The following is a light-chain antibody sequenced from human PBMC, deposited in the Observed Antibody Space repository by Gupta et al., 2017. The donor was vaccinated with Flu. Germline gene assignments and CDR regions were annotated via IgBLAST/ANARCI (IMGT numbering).Light chain of an antibody. CDR2: QVS. J-gene: IGKJ1*01. V-gene: IGKV2-30*01. CDR1: QGLVYSDGNTY. Sequence: DVVMTQSPLSLAVTLGRPASISCRSSQGLVYSDGNTYLHWFQQRPGQSPRRLIHQVSYRDSGVPDRFSGSGSGTDFTLKISRVEAEDVGVYFCMQGAHWPWAFGQGTKVEIK. CDR3: MQGAHWPWA.